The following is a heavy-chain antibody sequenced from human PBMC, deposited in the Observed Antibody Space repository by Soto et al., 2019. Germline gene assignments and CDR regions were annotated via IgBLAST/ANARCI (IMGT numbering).Heavy chain of an antibody. J-gene: IGHJ6*02. V-gene: IGHV5-51*01. CDR1: GYSFTSYW. D-gene: IGHD2-21*02. CDR3: AIRNRPAGSGDCYYYYYDMDV. CDR2: IYPGDSDT. Sequence: GESLKISCKGSGYSFTSYWIGWVRQMPGKVLEWMGIIYPGDSDTRYSSSFQGKVPISAAKSISTAYLQRSSLKASSTAMYYCAIRNRPAGSGDCYYYYYDMDVWGQGXTVTV.